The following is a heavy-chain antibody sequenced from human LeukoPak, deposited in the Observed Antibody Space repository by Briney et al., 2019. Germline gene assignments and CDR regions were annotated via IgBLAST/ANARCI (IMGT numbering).Heavy chain of an antibody. CDR3: ARFFNYDSSGYYYFDY. CDR1: GGSITGGDYS. J-gene: IGHJ4*02. Sequence: PSQTLSLTCAVSGGSITGGDYSWSSIRQPPGKGLGLIVYIFRTRSTYYNPSPKSRATISVARSKNEFSLKLNSVTAADTAVYYCARFFNYDSSGYYYFDYWGQGTLVTVSS. CDR2: IFRTRST. D-gene: IGHD3-22*01. V-gene: IGHV4-30-2*01.